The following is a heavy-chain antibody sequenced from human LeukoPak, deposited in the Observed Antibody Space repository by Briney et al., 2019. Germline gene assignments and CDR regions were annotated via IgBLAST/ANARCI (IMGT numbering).Heavy chain of an antibody. CDR2: IYYSGST. D-gene: IGHD5-24*01. CDR3: ARGIGMATITRPYYFDY. J-gene: IGHJ4*02. CDR1: GGSISSGDYY. Sequence: SETLSLTCTVSGGSISSGDYYWSWIRQPPGKGLEWIGYIYYSGSTYYNPSLKSRVTISVDTSKNQFSLKLSSVTAADTAVYYCARGIGMATITRPYYFDYWGQGTLVTVSS. V-gene: IGHV4-30-4*08.